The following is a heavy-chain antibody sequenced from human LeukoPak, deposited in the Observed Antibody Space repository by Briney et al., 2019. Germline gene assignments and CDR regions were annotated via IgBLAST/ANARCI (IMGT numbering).Heavy chain of an antibody. J-gene: IGHJ4*02. CDR1: LCTLSQYY. D-gene: IGHD4-11*01. Sequence: GWSLRLSCAACLCTLSQYYRSWIRPAPAKGLEGVGYICSSGSTVSYADSVKGRFTISRDKSKITLYLQMNSLRAEDTAVYYCAKDYPDYSNYGEGYFDYWGQGTLATVSS. CDR2: ICSSGSTV. V-gene: IGHV3-11*04. CDR3: AKDYPDYSNYGEGYFDY.